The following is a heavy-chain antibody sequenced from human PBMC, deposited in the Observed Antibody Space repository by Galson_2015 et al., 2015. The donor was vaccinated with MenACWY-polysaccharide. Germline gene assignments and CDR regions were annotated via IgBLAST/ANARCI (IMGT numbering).Heavy chain of an antibody. Sequence: SLRLSCAASGFTFSTYTLNWVRQAPGKGLEWLSSISGTSDTIFYADSVKGRFAVSRDNSKNSLHLQMTGLRAEDSAVYYCTRGKGFVTSFYYLDSWGLGTLVTVSS. CDR3: TRGKGFVTSFYYLDS. V-gene: IGHV3-48*04. J-gene: IGHJ4*02. D-gene: IGHD2/OR15-2a*01. CDR1: GFTFSTYT. CDR2: ISGTSDTI.